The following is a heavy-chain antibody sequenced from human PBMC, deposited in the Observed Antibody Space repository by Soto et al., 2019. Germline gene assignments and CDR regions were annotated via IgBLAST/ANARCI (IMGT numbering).Heavy chain of an antibody. Sequence: QVQLQESGTGLVKPSETLSLTCTVSGDSISSYYWSWIRQPPGKGLECIGYIYYSGSTNYNPPLKSRVTISVDTSKNQFSLKLSSVTAADTAVYYWARHHDYWGQGTLVTVSS. V-gene: IGHV4-59*08. CDR2: IYYSGST. J-gene: IGHJ4*02. CDR1: GDSISSYY. CDR3: ARHHDY.